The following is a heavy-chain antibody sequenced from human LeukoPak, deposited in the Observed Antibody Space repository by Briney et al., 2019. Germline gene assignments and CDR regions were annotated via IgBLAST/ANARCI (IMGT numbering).Heavy chain of an antibody. CDR3: ARDMSGSLDY. V-gene: IGHV3-7*01. D-gene: IGHD6-13*01. J-gene: IGHJ4*02. CDR2: TNQDGSTK. Sequence: GGSLRLSCAASGFTFSNAWMAWVRQAPGKGLEWVANTNQDGSTKQYVDSVRGRFTISRDNAKNSLYLQMNSLRAEDTALYHCARDMSGSLDYWGQGTLVTVSS. CDR1: GFTFSNAW.